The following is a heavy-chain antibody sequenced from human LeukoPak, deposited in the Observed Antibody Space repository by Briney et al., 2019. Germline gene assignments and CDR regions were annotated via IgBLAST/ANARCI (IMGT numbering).Heavy chain of an antibody. CDR3: AKYEDYSTGLTVDY. D-gene: IGHD2-8*02. CDR2: ISGSGGST. V-gene: IGHV3-23*01. Sequence: HPGGSLRLSCAASGFTFSSYAMSWVRQAPGKGREWVSAISGSGGSTYYADSVKGRFTISRDNSKNTLYLQMNSLRAEDTTLYYCAKYEDYSTGLTVDYWGRGTLVTVSS. J-gene: IGHJ4*02. CDR1: GFTFSSYA.